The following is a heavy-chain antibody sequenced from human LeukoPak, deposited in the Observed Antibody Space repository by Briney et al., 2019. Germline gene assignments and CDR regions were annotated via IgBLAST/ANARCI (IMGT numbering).Heavy chain of an antibody. D-gene: IGHD1-14*01. CDR3: ARDHRPEIQYYYMDV. V-gene: IGHV3-33*01. CDR1: GFILSNYG. CDR2: LLYDGNTK. J-gene: IGHJ6*03. Sequence: GGSLRLSCAASGFILSNYGMHWVRQAPGKGLEWVAALLYDGNTKHYADSVKGRFTISRDISKNTFYLQMNSLTAEDTAVYYCARDHRPEIQYYYMDVWGKGTTVAVSS.